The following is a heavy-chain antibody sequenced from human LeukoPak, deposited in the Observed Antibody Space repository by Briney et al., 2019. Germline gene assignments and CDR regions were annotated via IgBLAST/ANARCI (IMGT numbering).Heavy chain of an antibody. CDR1: GYTFTSYS. V-gene: IGHV1-18*01. CDR3: ARVRKPINNWFDP. Sequence: SVKVSCKASGYTFTSYSISWVRQAPGQGLEWMGWISAYNGNTNYAQKLQGRVTTTTDTSTSTAYMELRSLRSDDTAVYYCARVRKPINNWFDPWGQGTLVTVSS. J-gene: IGHJ5*02. CDR2: ISAYNGNT.